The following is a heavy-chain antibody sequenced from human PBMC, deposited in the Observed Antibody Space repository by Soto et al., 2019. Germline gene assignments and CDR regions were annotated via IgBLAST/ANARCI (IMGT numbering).Heavy chain of an antibody. V-gene: IGHV4-31*03. CDR3: ARVLEDYDFWSGYAYNWFDP. CDR1: GGSISSGGYY. D-gene: IGHD3-3*01. J-gene: IGHJ5*02. CDR2: TYYSGST. Sequence: QVQLQESGPGLVKPSQTLSLTCTVSGGSISSGGYYWCWIRQHPGKGLEWIGYTYYSGSTYYNPSLKSRVTISVDTSKNQFYLKLSSVTAADTAVYYCARVLEDYDFWSGYAYNWFDPWGQGTLVTVSS.